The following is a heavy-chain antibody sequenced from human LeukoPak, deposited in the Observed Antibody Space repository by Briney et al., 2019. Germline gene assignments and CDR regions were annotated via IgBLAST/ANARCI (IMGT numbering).Heavy chain of an antibody. CDR2: ISGSGGST. J-gene: IGHJ4*02. CDR3: ARDPNTEYYFDY. V-gene: IGHV3-23*01. CDR1: GFTFSSYA. Sequence: GGSLRLSCAASGFTFSSYAMNWVRQAPGKGLEWVSAISGSGGSTYYADSVKGRFTISRDNAKNSLYLQMNSLRDEDTAVYYCARDPNTEYYFDYWGQGTLVTVSS.